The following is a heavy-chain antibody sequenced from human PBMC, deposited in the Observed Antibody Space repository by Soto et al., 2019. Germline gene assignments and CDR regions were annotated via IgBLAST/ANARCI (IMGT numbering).Heavy chain of an antibody. D-gene: IGHD3-16*01. CDR3: ARGGGNFDQ. V-gene: IGHV3-7*04. CDR1: GFTLSGYW. CDR2: VKQDGSDK. Sequence: EVQLVESGGGLVQPGGSLRLTCAASGFTLSGYWMSWVRQAPGKGLEWVANVKQDGSDKKYVDSVKGRFTISRDNAKNSLYLQMKSLRVEDTAVYYCARGGGNFDQWGQGTLVTVSS. J-gene: IGHJ4*02.